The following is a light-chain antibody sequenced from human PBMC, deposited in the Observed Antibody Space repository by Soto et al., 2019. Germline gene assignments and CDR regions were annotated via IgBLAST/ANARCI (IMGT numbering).Light chain of an antibody. CDR1: QSVSSN. CDR2: GAS. CDR3: RQYNNWPLT. J-gene: IGKJ1*01. V-gene: IGKV3-15*01. Sequence: EIVMTQSPATLSVSPGERATLSCRASQSVSSNLAWYQQKPGQAPRLLIYGASTRATGIPARFSGSGSGTKFTLTISSLQSEDFAVYYCRQYNNWPLTFGQGTKVDIK.